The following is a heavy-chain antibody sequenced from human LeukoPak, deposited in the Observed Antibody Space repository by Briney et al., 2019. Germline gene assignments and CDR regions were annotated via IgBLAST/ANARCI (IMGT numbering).Heavy chain of an antibody. V-gene: IGHV4-31*03. CDR2: IYYSGST. J-gene: IGHJ4*02. CDR1: GGSISSGGYY. CDR3: ARGHSSSSFDF. Sequence: SETLSLTCTVSGGSISSGGYYWSWIRQHPGKGLEWIGYIYYSGSTYYNPSLKSRVTISVDTPKNQFSLKLTSVTAADTAVYYCARGHSSSSFDFWGQGTLVTVSS. D-gene: IGHD6-6*01.